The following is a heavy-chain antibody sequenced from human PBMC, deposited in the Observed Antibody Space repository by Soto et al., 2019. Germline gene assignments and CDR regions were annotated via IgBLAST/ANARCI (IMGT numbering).Heavy chain of an antibody. Sequence: ASVKVSCKVSGYRFTTYGINWVRQAPGQGLEWVGWFNPDNQNTNYAQKFQDRVSLTTDSSTNTAYMELRDLRSDDTAVYYCSRVRFGDPFDFWGQGSLVTVSS. CDR3: SRVRFGDPFDF. D-gene: IGHD3-16*01. J-gene: IGHJ4*02. CDR1: GYRFTTYG. V-gene: IGHV1-18*01. CDR2: FNPDNQNT.